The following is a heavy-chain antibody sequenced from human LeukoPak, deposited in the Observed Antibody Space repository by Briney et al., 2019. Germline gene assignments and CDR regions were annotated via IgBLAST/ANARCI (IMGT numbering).Heavy chain of an antibody. V-gene: IGHV4-59*01. D-gene: IGHD3-3*01. CDR1: GGSISSSY. CDR3: ARRRNYDFWSGSARRAFDI. CDR2: IYYSEST. Sequence: SETLSLTCTVSGGSISSSYWSWIRQPPGKGLEWIGYIYYSESTNYNPSLKSRVTISVDTSKNQFSLKLSSVTAADTAVYYCARRRNYDFWSGSARRAFDIWGQGTMVTASS. J-gene: IGHJ3*02.